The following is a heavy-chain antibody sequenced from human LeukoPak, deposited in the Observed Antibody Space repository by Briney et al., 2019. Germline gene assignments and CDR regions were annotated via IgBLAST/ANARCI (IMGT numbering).Heavy chain of an antibody. CDR1: GGSISSNNW. CDR2: IYYGENT. CDR3: ARRDDSSGYHKIFDY. J-gene: IGHJ4*02. V-gene: IGHV4-4*02. Sequence: SGTLSLTCAVSGGSISSNNWWSWIRQPPGKGLEWIGNIYYGENTYYNPSLKSRVTISIDTSKNQFYLKLSSLTAADTAVYYCARRDDSSGYHKIFDYWGPGTLVTVSS. D-gene: IGHD3-22*01.